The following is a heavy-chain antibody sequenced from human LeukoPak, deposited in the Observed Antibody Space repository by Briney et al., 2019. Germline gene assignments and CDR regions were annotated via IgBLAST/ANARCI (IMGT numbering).Heavy chain of an antibody. Sequence: ESGPTLVKPTQTLTLTCTFSGFSLTTSGVGVGWFRQPPGKALEWLALVYWDDDTRYSPFLRSRLTITKDSSKNQVVLTLTSTDPVDTATYYCAHKEASSYYYFDFWGQGTLVTVSS. CDR2: VYWDDDT. CDR3: AHKEASSYYYFDF. D-gene: IGHD6-13*01. CDR1: GFSLTTSGVG. V-gene: IGHV2-5*02. J-gene: IGHJ4*02.